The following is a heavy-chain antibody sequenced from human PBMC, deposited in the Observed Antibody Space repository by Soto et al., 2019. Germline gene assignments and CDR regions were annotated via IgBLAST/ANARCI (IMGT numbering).Heavy chain of an antibody. V-gene: IGHV3-7*03. CDR3: ARSPNYYDSGGYYYWGVMLDYFDY. Sequence: GRSLRLSCAASGFTFSSYWMSWVRQAPGKGLEWVANIKQDGSEKYYVDSVKGRFTISRDNAKNSLYLQMNSLRAEDTAVYYCARSPNYYDSGGYYYWGVMLDYFDYWGQGTLVTVSS. CDR2: IKQDGSEK. D-gene: IGHD3-22*01. J-gene: IGHJ4*02. CDR1: GFTFSSYW.